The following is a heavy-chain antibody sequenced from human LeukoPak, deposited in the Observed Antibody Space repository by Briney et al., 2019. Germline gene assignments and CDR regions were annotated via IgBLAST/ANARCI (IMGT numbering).Heavy chain of an antibody. CDR2: IYTSGST. J-gene: IGHJ4*02. D-gene: IGHD3-10*01. V-gene: IGHV4-4*07. CDR3: ARSSDYGSGPRRGLDY. Sequence: SETLSLTCTVSGGSISSYYWSWIRQPAGKGLEWIGRIYTSGSTNYNPSLKSRVTMSVDTSKNQFSLKLSSVTAADTAVYYCARSSDYGSGPRRGLDYWGQGTLVTVSS. CDR1: GGSISSYY.